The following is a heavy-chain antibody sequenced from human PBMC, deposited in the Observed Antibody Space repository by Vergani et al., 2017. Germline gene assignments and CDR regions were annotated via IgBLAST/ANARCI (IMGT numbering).Heavy chain of an antibody. CDR2: ISYDGSNK. V-gene: IGHV3-30*04. CDR3: ASSRSLPPYYYMDV. J-gene: IGHJ6*03. CDR1: GFTFSSYA. Sequence: QVQLVESGGGVVQPGRSLRLSCAASGFTFSSYAMHWVRQAPGKELEWVAVISYDGSNKYYADSVKGRFTISRDNSKNTLYLQMNSLRAEDTAVYYCASSRSLPPYYYMDVWGKGTTVTVSS.